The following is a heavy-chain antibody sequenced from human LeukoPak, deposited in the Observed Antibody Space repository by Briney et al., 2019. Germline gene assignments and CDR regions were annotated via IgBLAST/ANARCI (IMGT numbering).Heavy chain of an antibody. J-gene: IGHJ6*03. Sequence: SETLSLTCTVSGGSISSSSYYWGWIRQPPGKGLEWIRSIYYSGSTYYNPSLKSRVTISVDTSKNQFSLKLSSVTAADTAVYYCAGNLPYYYYMDVWGKGTTVTVSS. CDR1: GGSISSSSYY. V-gene: IGHV4-39*01. CDR3: AGNLPYYYYMDV. CDR2: IYYSGST.